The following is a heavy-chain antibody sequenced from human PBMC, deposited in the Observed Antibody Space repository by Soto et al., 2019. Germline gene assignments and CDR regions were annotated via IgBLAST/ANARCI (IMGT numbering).Heavy chain of an antibody. CDR2: IWYDGSNK. D-gene: IGHD1-7*01. V-gene: IGHV3-33*03. Sequence: QAQLVESGGGVVQPGTSLRLSCAASGFTISTHGMHWVRQAPGKGLEWLANIWYDGSNKFYAESVKGRFSISKDNSKNTLYLQMSSLRAVDTAVYYCAAATAWNFHFPYWGQGTQVTVSS. J-gene: IGHJ4*02. CDR1: GFTISTHG. CDR3: AAATAWNFHFPY.